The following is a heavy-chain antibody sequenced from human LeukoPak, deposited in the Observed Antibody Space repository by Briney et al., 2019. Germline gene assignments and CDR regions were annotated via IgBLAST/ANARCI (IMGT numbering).Heavy chain of an antibody. V-gene: IGHV1-18*01. Sequence: ASVKVSCKASGYTFTSYGISWVRQAPGQGPEWMGWISGYNGNTNYAQKLQGRVTMTTDTSTSTAYMELRSLRSDDTAVYYCAQDIVIIPAEIYYYYGMDVWGQGTTVTVSS. CDR2: ISGYNGNT. D-gene: IGHD2-2*01. J-gene: IGHJ6*02. CDR1: GYTFTSYG. CDR3: AQDIVIIPAEIYYYYGMDV.